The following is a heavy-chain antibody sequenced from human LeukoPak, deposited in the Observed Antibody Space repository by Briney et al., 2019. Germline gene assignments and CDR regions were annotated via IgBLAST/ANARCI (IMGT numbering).Heavy chain of an antibody. V-gene: IGHV3-30*02. D-gene: IGHD3-10*01. J-gene: IGHJ4*02. Sequence: GGSLRLSCAASGFTFSSYGMHWVRQAPGKGLEWVAFIRYDGSNKYYADSVKGRFTISRDNSKNTLYLQMNSLRAEDTAVYYCAKDLGGITMVRGVIRPQVIDYWGQGTLVTVSS. CDR3: AKDLGGITMVRGVIRPQVIDY. CDR2: IRYDGSNK. CDR1: GFTFSSYG.